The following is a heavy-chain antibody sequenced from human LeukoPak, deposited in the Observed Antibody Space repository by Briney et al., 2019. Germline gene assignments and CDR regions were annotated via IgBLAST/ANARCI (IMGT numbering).Heavy chain of an antibody. J-gene: IGHJ4*02. D-gene: IGHD3-10*01. CDR2: FDPEDGET. V-gene: IGHV1-24*01. CDR1: GYTLTELS. CDR3: ATDLFETMVRGALFDY. Sequence: ASVKVSCKVSGYTLTELSMHWVRQAPGKGLEWMGGFDPEDGETIYAQKFQGRVTMTEDTSTDTAYMELSSLRSEDTAVYYCATDLFETMVRGALFDYWGQGTLVTVSS.